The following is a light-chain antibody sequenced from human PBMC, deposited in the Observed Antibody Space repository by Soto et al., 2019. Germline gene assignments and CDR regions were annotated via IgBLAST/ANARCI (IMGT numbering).Light chain of an antibody. CDR2: DVT. CDR3: SSFPGSSYG. Sequence: QCVLTHPASVSRSPGQSSTISCTGTSSDIGNNNYVSWYQDNPGRAPKVMICDVTNRPSGVSNRFSGSKSGNTASLTISGLQDQDEADYYCSSFPGSSYGFGTGTKVTVL. V-gene: IGLV2-14*03. J-gene: IGLJ1*01. CDR1: SSDIGNNNY.